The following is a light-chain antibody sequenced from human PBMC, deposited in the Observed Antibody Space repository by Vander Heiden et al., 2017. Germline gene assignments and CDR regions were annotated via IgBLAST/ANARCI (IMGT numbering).Light chain of an antibody. CDR3: SSYAGSNNV. V-gene: IGLV2-8*01. CDR2: EVN. J-gene: IGLJ1*01. CDR1: SSDVGGYNY. Sequence: QSALTQPPSASGSPGQSVTIPCTGTSSDVGGYNYVSWYQQHPGKAPKLMIYEVNKRPSGVPDRFSGSKSGNTASLTVSGLQAEDEADYYCSSYAGSNNVFGTGTKVTVL.